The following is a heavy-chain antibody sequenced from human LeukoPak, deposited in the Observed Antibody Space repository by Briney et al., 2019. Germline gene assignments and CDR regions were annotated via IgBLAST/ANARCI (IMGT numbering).Heavy chain of an antibody. CDR3: AKTLSTMTTVTTDPTPSFDY. J-gene: IGHJ4*02. CDR1: GFTFSSHS. Sequence: GGSLRLSCAASGFTFSSHSMNWVRQAPGKGLEWVSSISTSSSYIYYADSLKGRFTISRDNAKNSLYLQMNSLRAEDTAVYYCAKTLSTMTTVTTDPTPSFDYWGQGTLVTVSS. V-gene: IGHV3-21*04. D-gene: IGHD4-11*01. CDR2: ISTSSSYI.